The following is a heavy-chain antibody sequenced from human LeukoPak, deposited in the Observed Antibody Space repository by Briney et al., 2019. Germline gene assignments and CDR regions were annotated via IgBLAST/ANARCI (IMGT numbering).Heavy chain of an antibody. V-gene: IGHV4-4*07. CDR3: ARQNNKYYYDSSGYYSD. J-gene: IGHJ4*02. D-gene: IGHD3-22*01. CDR1: GGSISSYY. CDR2: IYTSGST. Sequence: SETLSLTCTVSGGSISSYYWSWIRQPAGKGLEWIGHIYTSGSTNYNPSLKSRVTISVDTSKNQFSLKLSSVTAADTAVYYCARQNNKYYYDSSGYYSDWGQGTLVTVSS.